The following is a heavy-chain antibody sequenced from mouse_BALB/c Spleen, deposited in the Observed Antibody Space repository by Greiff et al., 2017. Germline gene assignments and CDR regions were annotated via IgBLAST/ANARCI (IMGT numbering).Heavy chain of an antibody. Sequence: QVQLQQSGPGLVAPSQSLSITCTVSGFSLTGYGVNWVRQPPGKGLEWLGMIWGDGSTDYNSALKSRLSISKDNSKSQVFLKMNSLQTDDTARYSGARDGRNGYLYAMDNWGKGTSGTVPS. CDR1: GFSLTGYG. CDR2: IWGDGST. V-gene: IGHV2-6-7*01. CDR3: ARDGRNGYLYAMDN. J-gene: IGHJ4*01. D-gene: IGHD1-2*01.